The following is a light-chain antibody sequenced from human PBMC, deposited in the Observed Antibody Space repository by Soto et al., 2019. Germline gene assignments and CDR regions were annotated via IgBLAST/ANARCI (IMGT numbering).Light chain of an antibody. CDR1: QSISSCF. V-gene: IGKV3-20*01. J-gene: IGKJ5*01. CDR3: QQYDNSPIT. CDR2: GAS. Sequence: EIELTQSPGILSLSPGERASLSWGASQSISSCFLAWYQQKPGQAPRLLIYGASSRATGIPDRFSGTGSETDFTLTISRLEPEDFAVYYCQQYDNSPITFGQGTRLEI.